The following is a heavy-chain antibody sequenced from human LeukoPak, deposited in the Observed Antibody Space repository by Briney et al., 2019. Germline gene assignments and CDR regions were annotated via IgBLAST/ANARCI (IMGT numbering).Heavy chain of an antibody. CDR2: ISSSSSTI. J-gene: IGHJ3*02. CDR3: AKDMGPGVRGEPQNAFDI. CDR1: GFIFSPYA. D-gene: IGHD3-10*01. V-gene: IGHV3-48*01. Sequence: PGGSLRLSFAASGFIFSPYAMSWVRQAPGKGLEWVSYISSSSSTIYYADSVKGRFTISRDNAKNSLYLQMNSLRAEDMALYYCAKDMGPGVRGEPQNAFDIWGQGTMVTVSS.